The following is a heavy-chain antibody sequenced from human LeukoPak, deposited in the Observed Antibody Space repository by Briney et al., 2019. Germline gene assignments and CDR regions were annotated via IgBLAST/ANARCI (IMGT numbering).Heavy chain of an antibody. CDR3: AKDVNTGGGYFDH. Sequence: GESLRLSCAASGFTFRNSGMHWVRQALAKGLEWVAFIRYDGSIIYYADSVKGRFTISRDNSKNTLYLQMNSLRAEDTAVYYCAKDVNTGGGYFDHWGQGTLVTVSS. V-gene: IGHV3-30*02. CDR2: IRYDGSII. J-gene: IGHJ4*02. D-gene: IGHD1-14*01. CDR1: GFTFRNSG.